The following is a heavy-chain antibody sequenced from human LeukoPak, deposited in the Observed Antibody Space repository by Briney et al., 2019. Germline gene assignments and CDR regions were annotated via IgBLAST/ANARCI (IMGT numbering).Heavy chain of an antibody. CDR3: ATRYCSSITCSNHDY. Sequence: PGGSLRLSCAASGLTFRIYGMSWVRQAPGKGLEWVSTINGDDDIIYYADSVKGRFTISRDNSKNTLYLQMNSLRAEDTAVYYCATRYCSSITCSNHDYWGQGTLVTVSS. CDR1: GLTFRIYG. J-gene: IGHJ4*02. CDR2: INGDDDII. V-gene: IGHV3-23*01. D-gene: IGHD2-2*01.